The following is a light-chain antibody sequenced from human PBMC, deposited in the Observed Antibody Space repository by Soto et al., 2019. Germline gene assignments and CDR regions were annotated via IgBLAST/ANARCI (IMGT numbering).Light chain of an antibody. J-gene: IGLJ2*01. Sequence: QSALTQPASVSGSPGQSITISCTGTSSDVGGYDFVSWYQQHPGKAPKLMIFEVSNRPSGVSNRFSGSKSVNTASLTISGLQAEDEADYYCSSYTSASTVVVFGGGTKVTVL. CDR2: EVS. CDR3: SSYTSASTVVV. CDR1: SSDVGGYDF. V-gene: IGLV2-14*01.